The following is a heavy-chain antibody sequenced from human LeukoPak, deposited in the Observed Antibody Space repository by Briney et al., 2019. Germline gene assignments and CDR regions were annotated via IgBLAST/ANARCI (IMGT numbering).Heavy chain of an antibody. Sequence: ASVKVSSKASGGTFSSYAISWVRQAPGQGLEWMGMIYPRDGSTSYAQKFQGRVTVTRDTSTSTVHMELSGLRSEDTAVYYCARDQEAFDYWGQGTLVTVSS. CDR1: GGTFSSYA. CDR3: ARDQEAFDY. J-gene: IGHJ4*02. V-gene: IGHV1-46*01. CDR2: IYPRDGST.